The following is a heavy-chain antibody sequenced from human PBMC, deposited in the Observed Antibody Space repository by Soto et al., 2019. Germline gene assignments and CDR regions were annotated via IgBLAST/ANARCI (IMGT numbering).Heavy chain of an antibody. CDR3: ARREIQGPIDY. Sequence: TLSLTCAVSWYSFTSNNWWGLIQVPPGEGLEMIGFIYYSWTTYYNPSLKSRVTMSVDNSKNQVFLKLTSLTPVDTARCYWARREIQGPIDYWGEESLVTV. CDR1: WYSFTSNNW. V-gene: IGHV4-28*01. CDR2: IYYSWTT. J-gene: IGHJ4*02. D-gene: IGHD1-26*01.